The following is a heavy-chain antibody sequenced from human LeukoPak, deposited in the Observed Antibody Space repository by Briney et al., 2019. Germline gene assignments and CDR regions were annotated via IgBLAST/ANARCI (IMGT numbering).Heavy chain of an antibody. V-gene: IGHV3-74*01. CDR3: ARRDYVWGSYRPFDY. D-gene: IGHD3-16*02. Sequence: PGGSLRLSCAVSGFSLRSYWMHWVRQAPGKGLVWVSRISGDGSMTNYADSVKGRFTISRDNAKNTVYLQMNSLRAEDTAVYYCARRDYVWGSYRPFDYWGQGTLVTVSS. CDR1: GFSLRSYW. CDR2: ISGDGSMT. J-gene: IGHJ4*02.